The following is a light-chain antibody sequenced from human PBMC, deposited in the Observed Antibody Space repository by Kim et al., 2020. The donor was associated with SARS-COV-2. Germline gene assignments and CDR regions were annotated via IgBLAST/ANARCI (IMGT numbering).Light chain of an antibody. J-gene: IGLJ2*01. CDR2: DVT. CDR3: SSYTTGSTLEVL. Sequence: SITISCSGTSSDVDGYKYVSWYQHHPGKAPKLMIYDVTNRPSGVSDRFSGSKSGNTASLTISGLQAEDEADYYCSSYTTGSTLEVLFGGGTQLTVL. V-gene: IGLV2-14*03. CDR1: SSDVDGYKY.